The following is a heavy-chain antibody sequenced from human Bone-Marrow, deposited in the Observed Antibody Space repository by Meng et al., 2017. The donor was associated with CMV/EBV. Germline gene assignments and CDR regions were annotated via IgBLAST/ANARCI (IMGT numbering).Heavy chain of an antibody. Sequence: GESLKISCAASGFTFRMAAMSWVRQAPGKGLEWFSGITAGGDRTFYAESVKGRFTVSRDNSENTLYLQMHSLRAEDSAIYFCVKGGWADGNYDYGMDVWGQGTTVTVSS. CDR2: ITAGGDRT. V-gene: IGHV3-23*01. J-gene: IGHJ6*02. D-gene: IGHD1-26*01. CDR3: VKGGWADGNYDYGMDV. CDR1: GFTFRMAA.